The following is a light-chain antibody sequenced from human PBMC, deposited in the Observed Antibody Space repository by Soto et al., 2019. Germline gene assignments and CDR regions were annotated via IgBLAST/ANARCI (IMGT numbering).Light chain of an antibody. CDR3: QQYGSSPWI. J-gene: IGKJ1*01. V-gene: IGKV3-20*01. CDR1: QTIRSNY. Sequence: ETVLTQSPGTLSLSPGERATLSCRASQTIRSNYLAWYRQTPGQAPRLLIYGASNRATGIADRFSGSGTGADLTLTIERLGSEDVALYYCQQYGSSPWIFGQGTKVEIK. CDR2: GAS.